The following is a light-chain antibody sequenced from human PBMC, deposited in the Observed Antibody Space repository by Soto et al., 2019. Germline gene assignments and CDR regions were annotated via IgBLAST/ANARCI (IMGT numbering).Light chain of an antibody. CDR3: QQYGSAPFT. Sequence: DNVLTQSPGPLSLSPGERATLSCRSSQSVNSRYLAWYQQKPGQAPRLLIYDASSRATGIPDRISGSGSGTDFTLTISRLEPEDFPVYYCQQYGSAPFTLGPGTKVDIK. CDR2: DAS. V-gene: IGKV3-20*01. J-gene: IGKJ3*01. CDR1: QSVNSRY.